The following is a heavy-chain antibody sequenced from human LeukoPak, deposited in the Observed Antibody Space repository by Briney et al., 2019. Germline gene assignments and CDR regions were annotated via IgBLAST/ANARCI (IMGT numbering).Heavy chain of an antibody. CDR1: GFTFSSYS. CDR2: ISSSSSYI. V-gene: IGHV3-21*01. D-gene: IGHD2-2*01. Sequence: GGSLRLSCAASGFTFSSYSMNWVRQARGKGLEWVSSISSSSSYIYYADSVKGRFTISRDNAKNSLYLQMNSLRAEDTAVYYCARDLGVENCSSTSCRLRGQGTLVTVSS. CDR3: ARDLGVENCSSTSCRL. J-gene: IGHJ4*02.